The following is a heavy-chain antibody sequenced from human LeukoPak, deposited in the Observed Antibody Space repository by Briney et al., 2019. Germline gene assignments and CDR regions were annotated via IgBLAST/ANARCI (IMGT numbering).Heavy chain of an antibody. CDR3: ARTMGDYGGNDGMDV. Sequence: ASVKVSCKASGYTLTSYDINRVRQATGQGLEWMGWMNPNSGNTGYAQKFQGRVTMTRNTSISTAYMELSSLRSEDTAVYYCARTMGDYGGNDGMDVWGQGTTVTVSS. J-gene: IGHJ6*02. D-gene: IGHD4-23*01. V-gene: IGHV1-8*01. CDR2: MNPNSGNT. CDR1: GYTLTSYD.